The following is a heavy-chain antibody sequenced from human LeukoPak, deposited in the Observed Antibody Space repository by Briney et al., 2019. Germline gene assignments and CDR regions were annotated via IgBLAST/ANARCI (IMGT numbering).Heavy chain of an antibody. V-gene: IGHV3-11*01. CDR3: ARDLGLVGYYYYGMDV. D-gene: IGHD2-2*01. CDR2: ISSSGSTI. Sequence: GGSLRLSCAASGFTFSDYYMSWIRQAPGKGLEWVSYISSSGSTIYYADSVKGRFTISRDNAKNSLYLQMNSLRAEDTAVYYCARDLGLVGYYYYGMDVWGQGTTVTVSS. J-gene: IGHJ6*02. CDR1: GFTFSDYY.